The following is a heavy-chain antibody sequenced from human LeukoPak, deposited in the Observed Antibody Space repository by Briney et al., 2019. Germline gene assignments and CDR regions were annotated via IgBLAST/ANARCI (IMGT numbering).Heavy chain of an antibody. J-gene: IGHJ4*02. Sequence: PSETLSLTCTVSGDSISSGGYYWSWIRQHPGKGLEWIGYIYYSGTTYCNPSLKSRFTISIDTSKNQFSLKLSSATAADTAVYYCARAHGEVNFDYWGQGTLVTVSS. CDR2: IYYSGTT. V-gene: IGHV4-31*03. D-gene: IGHD3-10*01. CDR1: GDSISSGGYY. CDR3: ARAHGEVNFDY.